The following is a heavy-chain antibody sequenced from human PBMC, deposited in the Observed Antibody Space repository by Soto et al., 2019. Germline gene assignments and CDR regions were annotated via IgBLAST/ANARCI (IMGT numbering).Heavy chain of an antibody. V-gene: IGHV3-11*01. CDR1: GFTFSDYY. J-gene: IGHJ6*03. CDR2: ISSSGSTI. D-gene: IGHD2-15*01. Sequence: GGSLRLSCAASGFTFSDYYMSWIRQAPGKGLEWVSYISSSGSTIYYADSVKGRFTISRDNAKNSLYLQMNSLRAEDTAVYYCARAGAVAPRPPLYYYYYMDVWGKGTTVTVSS. CDR3: ARAGAVAPRPPLYYYYYMDV.